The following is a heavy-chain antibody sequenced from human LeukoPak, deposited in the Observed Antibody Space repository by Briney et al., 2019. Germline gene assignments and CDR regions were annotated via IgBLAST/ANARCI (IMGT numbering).Heavy chain of an antibody. J-gene: IGHJ4*02. Sequence: GGSLRLSCAASGFTFDDYAMHWVRQAPGKGLEWVSGISWNSGSIVYADSVKGRFTISRDNTKNSLSLQMSSLRAEDTAVYYCARHYSGSGSYHTYFDFWGQGTLVTVSS. CDR3: ARHYSGSGSYHTYFDF. V-gene: IGHV3-9*01. CDR2: ISWNSGSI. CDR1: GFTFDDYA. D-gene: IGHD3-10*01.